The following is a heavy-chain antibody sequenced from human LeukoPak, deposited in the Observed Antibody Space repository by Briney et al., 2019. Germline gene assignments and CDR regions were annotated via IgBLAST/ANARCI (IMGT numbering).Heavy chain of an antibody. CDR2: INHSGST. V-gene: IGHV4-34*01. Sequence: GSLRLSCAASGFTFSNAWMSWIRQPPGKGLEWIGEINHSGSTNYNPSLKSRVTISVDTSKNQFSLKLSSVTAADTAVYYCASSVPAATNWFDPWGQGTLVTVSS. CDR3: ASSVPAATNWFDP. CDR1: GFTFSNAW. D-gene: IGHD2-2*01. J-gene: IGHJ5*02.